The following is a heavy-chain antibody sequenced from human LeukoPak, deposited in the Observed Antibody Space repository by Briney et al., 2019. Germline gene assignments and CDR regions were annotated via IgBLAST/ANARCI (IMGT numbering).Heavy chain of an antibody. Sequence: GASVKVSCKASGGTFSSYAISWVRQAPGQGLEWMGGIIPIFGTANYAQKFQGRVTITADESTSTAYMELSSLRSEDTAVYYCARYSSSWYLDYYYGMDVWGQGTTVTVSS. CDR2: IIPIFGTA. CDR1: GGTFSSYA. D-gene: IGHD6-13*01. V-gene: IGHV1-69*13. CDR3: ARYSSSWYLDYYYGMDV. J-gene: IGHJ6*02.